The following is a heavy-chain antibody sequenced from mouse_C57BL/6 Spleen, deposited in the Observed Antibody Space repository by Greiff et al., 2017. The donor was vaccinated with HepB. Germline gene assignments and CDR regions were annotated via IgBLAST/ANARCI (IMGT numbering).Heavy chain of an antibody. V-gene: IGHV1-80*01. J-gene: IGHJ2*01. CDR1: GYAFSSYW. Sequence: QVHVKQSGAELVKPGASVKISCKASGYAFSSYWMNWVKQRPGKGLEWIGQIYPGDGDTNYNGKFKGKATLTADKSSSTAYMQLSSLTSEDSAVYFCARSHYYGNHFDYWGQGTTLTVSS. D-gene: IGHD1-1*01. CDR3: ARSHYYGNHFDY. CDR2: IYPGDGDT.